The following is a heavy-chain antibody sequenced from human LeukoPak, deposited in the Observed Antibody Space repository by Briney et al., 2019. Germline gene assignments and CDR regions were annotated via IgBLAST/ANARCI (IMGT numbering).Heavy chain of an antibody. J-gene: IGHJ5*02. CDR3: VRWGYCGGDCYPFDP. CDR2: IIPILGIA. CDR1: GGTFSSYT. D-gene: IGHD2-21*01. Sequence: GASVKVSCKPSGGTFSSYTISWVRQAPGQGLEWMGRIIPILGIANYAQKFQGRVTITADKTTSTAYMELSSLRSEDTAVYYCVRWGYCGGDCYPFDPWGQGTLVTVSS. V-gene: IGHV1-69*02.